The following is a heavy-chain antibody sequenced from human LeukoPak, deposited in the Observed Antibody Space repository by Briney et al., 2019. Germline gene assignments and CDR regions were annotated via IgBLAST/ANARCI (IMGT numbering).Heavy chain of an antibody. CDR3: AQLGGGGY. CDR1: GFSLSDAL. J-gene: IGHJ4*02. CDR2: IKPKTRGGTT. D-gene: IGHD2-15*01. Sequence: PGGSLRLACAASGFSLSDALMSWVRQAPGKGLDCVGRIKPKTRGGTTDYAESVNGRFSVSRDDSKNTMYLQINSLTTEDTGLYHCAQLGGGGYWGQGAQATVSS. V-gene: IGHV3-15*01.